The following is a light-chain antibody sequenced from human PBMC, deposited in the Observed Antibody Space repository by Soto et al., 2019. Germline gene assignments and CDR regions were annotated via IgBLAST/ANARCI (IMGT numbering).Light chain of an antibody. CDR3: GSYTSSSTVI. J-gene: IGLJ2*01. Sequence: QSALTQPASVSGSPGQSITISCTGTSRDVGGYNYVSWYQQYPGKVPKLLIFDVSDRPSGVSNRFSGSKSGNTASLTISGLQAEDEADYYCGSYTSSSTVILGGGTQLTVL. CDR1: SRDVGGYNY. V-gene: IGLV2-14*01. CDR2: DVS.